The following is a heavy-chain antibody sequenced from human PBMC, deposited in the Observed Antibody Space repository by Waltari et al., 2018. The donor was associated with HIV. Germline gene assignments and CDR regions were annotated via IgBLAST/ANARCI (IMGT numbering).Heavy chain of an antibody. CDR2: ISGRGGVP. CDR1: GSPFTKDP. V-gene: IGHV1-3*01. Sequence: QVQLVQSGAEVKSPGSSVNISCKASGSPFTKDPIHWVRRAPGQRAEWVGWISGRGGVPKYAQKFDGRVTLGRYTSASVAFMELTALTSEDTAMYYCAKDAPVSGPYPQGYYPLDVWGQGTPVTVSS. J-gene: IGHJ6*02. D-gene: IGHD3-16*02. CDR3: AKDAPVSGPYPQGYYPLDV.